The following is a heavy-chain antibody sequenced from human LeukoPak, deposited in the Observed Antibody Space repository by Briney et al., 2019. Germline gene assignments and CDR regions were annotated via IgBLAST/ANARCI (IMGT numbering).Heavy chain of an antibody. D-gene: IGHD2-2*01. CDR2: IYSGGST. V-gene: IGHV3-53*01. CDR1: GFTASSNY. J-gene: IGHJ6*03. CDR3: ARDPRYYSNLQTYYYYYMDV. Sequence: GGSLRLSCAASGFTASSNYMSWVRQAPGKGLEWVSVIYSGGSTYYADSVKGRFTISRDNSKNTLYLQMNSLRAEDTAVYYCARDPRYYSNLQTYYYYYMDVWGKGTTVTVSS.